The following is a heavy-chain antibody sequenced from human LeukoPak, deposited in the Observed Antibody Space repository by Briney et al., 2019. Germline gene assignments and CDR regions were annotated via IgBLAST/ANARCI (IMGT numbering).Heavy chain of an antibody. CDR3: ARVGYNHYFDY. V-gene: IGHV1-69*06. CDR2: IIPIFGTA. J-gene: IGHJ4*02. Sequence: SVKVSCKASGGTFSSYAISWVRQAPGQGLEWMGGIIPIFGTANYAQKFLGRVTITADKSTSTAYMELSSLRSEDTAVYYCARVGYNHYFDYWGQGTLVTVSS. D-gene: IGHD5-24*01. CDR1: GGTFSSYA.